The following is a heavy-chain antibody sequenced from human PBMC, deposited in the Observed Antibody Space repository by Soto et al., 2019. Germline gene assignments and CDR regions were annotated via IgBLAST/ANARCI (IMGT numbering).Heavy chain of an antibody. CDR1: GYTFTSYY. D-gene: IGHD6-19*01. Sequence: ASVKVSCKASGYTFTSYYMHWVRQAPGQGLEWMGIINPSGGSTSYAQKFQGRVTMTRDTSTSTVYMELSSLRSEDTAVYYCARDRSSGWSRPPRTTYYFDYWGQGTLVTVSS. J-gene: IGHJ4*02. V-gene: IGHV1-46*01. CDR2: INPSGGST. CDR3: ARDRSSGWSRPPRTTYYFDY.